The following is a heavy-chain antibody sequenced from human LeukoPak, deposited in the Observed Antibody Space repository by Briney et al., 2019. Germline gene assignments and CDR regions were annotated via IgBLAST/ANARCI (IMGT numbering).Heavy chain of an antibody. CDR2: ISYSGST. CDR3: ARDRSGWYVGVGYFDY. V-gene: IGHV4-59*01. J-gene: IGHJ4*02. Sequence: SETLSLTCTVSGGSISSYYWSWIRQPPGKGLEWIGYISYSGSTNYNSSLKSRVTISVDTSKNQFSLKLSSVTAADTAVYYCARDRSGWYVGVGYFDYWGQGTLVTVSS. CDR1: GGSISSYY. D-gene: IGHD6-19*01.